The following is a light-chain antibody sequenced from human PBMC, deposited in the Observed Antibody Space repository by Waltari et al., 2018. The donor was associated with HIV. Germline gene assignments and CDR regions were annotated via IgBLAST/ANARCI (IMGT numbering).Light chain of an antibody. CDR1: HSDTGGYGY. CDR3: SSFADRDGFYVL. V-gene: IGLV2-8*01. J-gene: IGLJ2*01. CDR2: EVT. Sequence: QSALTQPPSASGSPGQSVTLSCTGSHSDTGGYGYVSWYQLHPGKAPKLVISEVTKRPSGVSDRFSGSKSANTAFLTVSGLQAEDEADYYCSSFADRDGFYVLFGGGTRLTVL.